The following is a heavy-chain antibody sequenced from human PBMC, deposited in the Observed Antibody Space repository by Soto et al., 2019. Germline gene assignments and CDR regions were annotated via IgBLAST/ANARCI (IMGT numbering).Heavy chain of an antibody. CDR2: ISGSGGST. CDR1: GFTFSSYA. CDR3: ASLPQGYYDRSGRLVDY. V-gene: IGHV3-23*01. Sequence: RLSCAASGFTFSSYAMSWVRQAPGKGLEWVSAISGSGGSTYYADSVKGRFTISRDNSKNTLYLQMNSLRAEDTAVYYCASLPQGYYDRSGRLVDYWGHGTLVTVSS. J-gene: IGHJ4*01. D-gene: IGHD3-22*01.